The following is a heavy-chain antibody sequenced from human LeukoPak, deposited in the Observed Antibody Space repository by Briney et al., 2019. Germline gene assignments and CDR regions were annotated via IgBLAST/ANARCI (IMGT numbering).Heavy chain of an antibody. V-gene: IGHV3-21*01. J-gene: IGHJ4*02. CDR2: ISSGSSYI. CDR1: GFTFTNYA. Sequence: PGGSLRLSCAASGFTFTNYAMSWVRQAPGKGLEWVSSISSGSSYIYYADSVKGRFTISRDNAKNSLYLQMNSLRAEDTAVYYCARQLTTATTLASWGQGTLVTVSS. CDR3: ARQLTTATTLAS. D-gene: IGHD4-17*01.